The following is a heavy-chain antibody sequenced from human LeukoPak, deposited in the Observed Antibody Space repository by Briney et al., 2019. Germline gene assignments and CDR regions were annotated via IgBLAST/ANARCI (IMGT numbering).Heavy chain of an antibody. CDR1: GFTFSNAW. D-gene: IGHD6-13*01. CDR3: TTFSIAAAGTVDY. V-gene: IGHV3-15*01. Sequence: AGGSLRLSCAASGFTFSNAWMSWVRQAPGKGLEWVGRIKSKTDGGTTDYAAPVKGRFTISRDDSKNTLYLQMNSLKTEDTAVYYCTTFSIAAAGTVDYWGQGTLVTVSS. CDR2: IKSKTDGGTT. J-gene: IGHJ4*02.